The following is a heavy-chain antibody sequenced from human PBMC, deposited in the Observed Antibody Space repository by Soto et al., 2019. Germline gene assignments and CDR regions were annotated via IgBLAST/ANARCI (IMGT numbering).Heavy chain of an antibody. V-gene: IGHV1-69*13. CDR2: IIPIFGTA. D-gene: IGHD5-12*01. Sequence: ASVKVSCKASGGTFSSYAISWVQQAPGQGLEWMGGIIPIFGTANYAQKFQGRVTITADESTSTAYMELSSLRSEDTAVYYCARGTYSGYDYPDSRYYYYGMDVWGQGTTVTVSS. CDR3: ARGTYSGYDYPDSRYYYYGMDV. J-gene: IGHJ6*02. CDR1: GGTFSSYA.